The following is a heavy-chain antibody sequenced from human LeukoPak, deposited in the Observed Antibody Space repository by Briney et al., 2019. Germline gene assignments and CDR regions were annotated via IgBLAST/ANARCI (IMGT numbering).Heavy chain of an antibody. CDR3: AMIVVANDAFDI. V-gene: IGHV3-53*01. D-gene: IGHD3-22*01. CDR2: IYSGGST. J-gene: IGHJ3*02. CDR1: GFTVSSNY. Sequence: PGGSLRLSCAASGFTVSSNYMSWVRQAPGKGLEWVSVIYSGGSTYYADSVKGRFTISRDNSKNTLYLQMNSPRAEDTAVYYCAMIVVANDAFDIWGQGTMVTVSS.